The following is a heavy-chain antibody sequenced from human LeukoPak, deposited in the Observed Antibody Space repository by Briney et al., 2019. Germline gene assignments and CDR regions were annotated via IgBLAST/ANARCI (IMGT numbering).Heavy chain of an antibody. J-gene: IGHJ4*02. V-gene: IGHV3-7*01. D-gene: IGHD5-12*01. Sequence: GGSLRLSCAASGFTFSSHWMSWVRQAPGKGLEWVANIKEDGSEKYYVDSVKGRFTISRDNAKKSLYLQMDSLRAEDTAVYYCAAYSGYSAEYYFDYWGQGTLVTVSS. CDR2: IKEDGSEK. CDR3: AAYSGYSAEYYFDY. CDR1: GFTFSSHW.